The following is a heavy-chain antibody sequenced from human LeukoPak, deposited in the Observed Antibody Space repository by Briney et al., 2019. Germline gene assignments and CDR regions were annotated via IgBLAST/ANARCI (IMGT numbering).Heavy chain of an antibody. Sequence: PSETLSLTCTVSGGSISGYFWSWIRQPPGKGLEWIGYIYYSGDTSYNPSLRSRVTMSVDTSKNQFSLKLTSVTAADTAVYYCARRSFDWLSSFDYWGQGTLVTVSS. CDR1: GGSISGYF. V-gene: IGHV4-59*01. CDR3: ARRSFDWLSSFDY. D-gene: IGHD3-9*01. J-gene: IGHJ4*02. CDR2: IYYSGDT.